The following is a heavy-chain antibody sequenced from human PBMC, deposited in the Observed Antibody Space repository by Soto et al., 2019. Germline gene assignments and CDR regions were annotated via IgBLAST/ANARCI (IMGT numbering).Heavy chain of an antibody. Sequence: QVQLVQSGAEVKKPGSSVKVSCKASGGTFSSYTISWVRQAPGQGLEWMGRIIPILGIANYAQKFQGRVTITADNPTSTAYMELSSLRSEDTGVYYCARYGVVPAAMGYYGMDVWGQGPTVTVSS. J-gene: IGHJ6*02. CDR3: ARYGVVPAAMGYYGMDV. CDR2: IIPILGIA. D-gene: IGHD2-2*01. CDR1: GGTFSSYT. V-gene: IGHV1-69*02.